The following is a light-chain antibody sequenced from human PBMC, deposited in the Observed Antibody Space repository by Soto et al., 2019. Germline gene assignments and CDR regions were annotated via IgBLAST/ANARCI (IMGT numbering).Light chain of an antibody. J-gene: IGLJ2*01. CDR3: QSYDSSLSGNVV. CDR1: SSNIGAGYD. V-gene: IGLV1-40*01. Sequence: QSVLTQQPSVSGAPGQRVTISCTGSSSNIGAGYDVHWYQQLPGTAPKLLIYGNSNRPSGVPDRFSGSKSGTSASLAITGLQAEDEADYYCQSYDSSLSGNVVFGGGTKLTVL. CDR2: GNS.